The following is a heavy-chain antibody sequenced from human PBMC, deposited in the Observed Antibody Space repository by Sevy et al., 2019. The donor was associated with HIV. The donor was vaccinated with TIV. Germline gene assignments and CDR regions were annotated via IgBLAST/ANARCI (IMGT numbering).Heavy chain of an antibody. J-gene: IGHJ4*02. Sequence: ASVKVSCKVSGYTLTQLSMHWVRQALGKGLEWMGSFDPEDGETLYAQKFQGRVTMTEDTSTDTAYMELRSLRSEDTAVYYCATTKDYYDSSGSPFDYWGQGTLVTVSS. CDR2: FDPEDGET. CDR3: ATTKDYYDSSGSPFDY. D-gene: IGHD3-22*01. V-gene: IGHV1-24*01. CDR1: GYTLTQLS.